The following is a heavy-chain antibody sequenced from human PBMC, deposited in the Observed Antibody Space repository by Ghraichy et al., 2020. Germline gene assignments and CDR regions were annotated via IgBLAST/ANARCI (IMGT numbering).Heavy chain of an antibody. D-gene: IGHD2-15*01. J-gene: IGHJ4*02. CDR1: GFTFSSYG. CDR2: ISYDGSNK. Sequence: GGSLRLSCAASGFTFSSYGMHWVRLAPGKGLEWVAVISYDGSNKYYADSVKGRFTISRDNSKNTLYLQMNSLRAEDTAVYYCARGLGISGYCSGGSCYSIRGYWGQGTLVTVSS. V-gene: IGHV3-30*03. CDR3: ARGLGISGYCSGGSCYSIRGY.